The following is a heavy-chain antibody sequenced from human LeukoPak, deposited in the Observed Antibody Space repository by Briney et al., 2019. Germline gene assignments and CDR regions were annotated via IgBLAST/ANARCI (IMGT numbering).Heavy chain of an antibody. CDR1: GGSIRSYY. CDR2: FYYSGST. CDR3: ARHHSGYYSQTFDN. V-gene: IGHV4-59*08. D-gene: IGHD5-12*01. Sequence: SETLSLTCTVSGGSIRSYYWSWIRQPPGKGLEWIGYFYYSGSTNYNPSFKSRVTISVDVSKNQFSLKLSSVTAADTAVYYCARHHSGYYSQTFDNWGQGTLVTVSS. J-gene: IGHJ4*02.